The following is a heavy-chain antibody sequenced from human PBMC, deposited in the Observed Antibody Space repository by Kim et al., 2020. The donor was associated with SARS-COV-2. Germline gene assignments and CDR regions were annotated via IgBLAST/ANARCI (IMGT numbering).Heavy chain of an antibody. J-gene: IGHJ4*02. D-gene: IGHD3-9*01. V-gene: IGHV3-23*01. CDR3: ARYLTGYYLDY. Sequence: YSEAPGKGQLTISRDNSKNTIDLQMNSLRAEYTAVYYCARYLTGYYLDYWGQGTLVTVSS.